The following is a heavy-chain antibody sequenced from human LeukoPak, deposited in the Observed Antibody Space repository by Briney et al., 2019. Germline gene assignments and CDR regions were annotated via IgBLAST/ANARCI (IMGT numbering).Heavy chain of an antibody. D-gene: IGHD3-10*01. Sequence: ASVKVSCKASGYTFTGYYMHWVRQAPGQGLEWMGWINPNSGGTNYAQKFRGWVTMTRDTSISTAYMELSSLRSEDTAVYYCATDRALYGSGSYYSIGQSYWSQGTLVTVSS. CDR2: INPNSGGT. CDR3: ATDRALYGSGSYYSIGQSY. J-gene: IGHJ4*02. V-gene: IGHV1-2*04. CDR1: GYTFTGYY.